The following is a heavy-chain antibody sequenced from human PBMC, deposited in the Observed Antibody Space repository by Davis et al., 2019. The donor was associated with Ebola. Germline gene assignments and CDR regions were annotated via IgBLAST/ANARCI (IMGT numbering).Heavy chain of an antibody. CDR3: ARGTAKSIVATITHYYYGMDV. Sequence: SVKVSCKASGYTFTSYAINWVRQAPGQGLEWMGGIIPIFGTANYAQKFQGRVTITADESTSTAYMELSSLRSEDTAVYYCARGTAKSIVATITHYYYGMDVWGQGTTV. CDR1: GYTFTSYA. J-gene: IGHJ6*02. D-gene: IGHD5-12*01. CDR2: IIPIFGTA. V-gene: IGHV1-69*13.